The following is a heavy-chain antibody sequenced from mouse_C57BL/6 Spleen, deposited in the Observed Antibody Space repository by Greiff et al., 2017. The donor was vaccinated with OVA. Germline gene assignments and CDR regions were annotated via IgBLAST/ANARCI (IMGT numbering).Heavy chain of an antibody. Sequence: QVQLQQPGAELVRPGTSVKLSCKASGYTFTSYWMHWVKQRPGQGLEWIGVIDPSDSYTNYNQKFKGKATLTVDTSSSTAYMQLSSLTSEDSAVYYCARRGSSYVGWYFDVWGTGTTVTVSS. CDR3: ARRGSSYVGWYFDV. D-gene: IGHD1-1*01. V-gene: IGHV1-59*01. J-gene: IGHJ1*03. CDR2: IDPSDSYT. CDR1: GYTFTSYW.